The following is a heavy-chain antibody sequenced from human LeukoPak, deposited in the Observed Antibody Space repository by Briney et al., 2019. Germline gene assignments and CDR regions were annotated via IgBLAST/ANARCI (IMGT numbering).Heavy chain of an antibody. CDR1: GGSFSGYY. V-gene: IGHV4-34*01. CDR3: ARGQQLAAEDY. D-gene: IGHD6-13*01. CDR2: INHSGST. Sequence: KPSETLSLTCAVYGGSFSGYYCSWIRQPPGKGLEWIGEINHSGSTNYNPSLKSRVTISVDTSKNQFSLKLSSVTAADTAVYYCARGQQLAAEDYWGQGTLVTVSS. J-gene: IGHJ4*02.